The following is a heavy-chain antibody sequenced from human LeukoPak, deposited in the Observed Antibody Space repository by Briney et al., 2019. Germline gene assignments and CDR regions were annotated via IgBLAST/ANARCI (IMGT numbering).Heavy chain of an antibody. J-gene: IGHJ4*02. CDR2: IGSSTSTI. CDR1: GFTFSSYS. Sequence: GGSLRLSCAASGFTFSSYSMNWVRQAPGKGLEWVSYIGSSTSTIYYADSVKGRFAISRDNAKNSLYLQMNSLRVEDTAVYYCARAAYSSSQSFDYWGQGTLVTVSS. D-gene: IGHD6-6*01. CDR3: ARAAYSSSQSFDY. V-gene: IGHV3-48*04.